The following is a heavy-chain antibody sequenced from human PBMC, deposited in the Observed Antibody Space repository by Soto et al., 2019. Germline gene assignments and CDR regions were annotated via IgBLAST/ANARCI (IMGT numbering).Heavy chain of an antibody. V-gene: IGHV2-5*01. CDR1: GFSPSTSGLG. D-gene: IGHD6-19*01. Sequence: QITLKESGPTLVRPTQTLTLTCTFSGFSPSTSGLGVGWIRQPPGKALEWLALIYWNDDKRYSPSLKARLTNTKDTSKNQVVLTMTNMDPVDTATYCCAHRPSGWYLFDYWGQGTLVTVSS. CDR2: IYWNDDK. J-gene: IGHJ4*02. CDR3: AHRPSGWYLFDY.